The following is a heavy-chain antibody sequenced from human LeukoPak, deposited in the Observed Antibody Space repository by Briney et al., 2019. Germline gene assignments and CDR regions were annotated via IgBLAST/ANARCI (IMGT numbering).Heavy chain of an antibody. CDR2: IYSSGTS. CDR3: ARHSNLGPNVAACLDYYAMDV. Sequence: SETLSLTCTVSGGSISGYYWSWIRQPPGKALEWIAYIYSSGTSTYNPSLKSRGTISVDPSKNQFSLELRSVTAADTAIYYCARHSNLGPNVAACLDYYAMDVWGQGTTVTVFS. V-gene: IGHV4-59*08. CDR1: GGSISGYY. D-gene: IGHD2-15*01. J-gene: IGHJ6*02.